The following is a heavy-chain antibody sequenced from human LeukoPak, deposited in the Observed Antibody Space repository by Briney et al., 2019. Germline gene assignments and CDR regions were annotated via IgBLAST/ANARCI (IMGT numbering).Heavy chain of an antibody. Sequence: SETLSLTCTVSGGSISSYYWSWIRQPPGKGLEWIGYIYYSGSTNYNPSLKSRVTISVDTSKNQFSLKLSSVTAADTAVYYCAGAPSSGWYYFDYWGQGTLVTVSS. CDR2: IYYSGST. D-gene: IGHD6-19*01. J-gene: IGHJ4*02. CDR3: AGAPSSGWYYFDY. V-gene: IGHV4-59*01. CDR1: GGSISSYY.